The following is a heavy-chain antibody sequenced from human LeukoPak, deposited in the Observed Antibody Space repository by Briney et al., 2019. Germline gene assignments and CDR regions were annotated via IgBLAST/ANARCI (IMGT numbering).Heavy chain of an antibody. D-gene: IGHD6-19*01. CDR1: GGSFSGYY. Sequence: SETLSLTCAVYGGSFSGYYWSWIRQPPGKGLEWIGEINHSGSTNYNPSLKSRVTISVDTSKNQFSLKLSSVTAADTAVYYCARGFGAVAGYFDYWGQGTLVTVSS. CDR3: ARGFGAVAGYFDY. V-gene: IGHV4-34*01. CDR2: INHSGST. J-gene: IGHJ4*02.